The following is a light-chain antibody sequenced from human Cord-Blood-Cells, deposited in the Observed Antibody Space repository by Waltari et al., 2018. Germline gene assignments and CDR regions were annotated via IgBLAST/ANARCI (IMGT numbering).Light chain of an antibody. Sequence: DIVMTQSPDSLAVSLGERATIHCKSSPSVLYSSNNKNYLAWYQQKPGQPPKLLISWASTRESGVPDRFSGSGSGTDFTLTISSLQAEDVAVYYCQQYYSTHWTFGQGTKVEIK. CDR1: PSVLYSSNNKNY. V-gene: IGKV4-1*01. CDR2: WAS. J-gene: IGKJ1*01. CDR3: QQYYSTHWT.